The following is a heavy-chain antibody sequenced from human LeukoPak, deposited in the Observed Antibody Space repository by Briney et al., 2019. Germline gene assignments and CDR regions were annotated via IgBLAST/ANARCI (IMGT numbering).Heavy chain of an antibody. J-gene: IGHJ6*03. V-gene: IGHV1-2*02. CDR1: GYTFTGYY. Sequence: ASVKVSCKASGYTFTGYYMHWVRQAPGQGLEWMGWINPNSGGTNYAQKFQGRVTITRDTSISTAYMELSRLRYDDTAVYYCAREVVVVVPAAMGGYYYMDVWGKGTTVTVSS. CDR2: INPNSGGT. D-gene: IGHD2-2*01. CDR3: AREVVVVVPAAMGGYYYMDV.